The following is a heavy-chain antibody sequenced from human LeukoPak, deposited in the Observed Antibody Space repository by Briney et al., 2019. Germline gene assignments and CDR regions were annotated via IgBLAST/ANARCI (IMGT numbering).Heavy chain of an antibody. D-gene: IGHD3-16*01. Sequence: SETLSLTCTVSGGSISSYYWSWIRQPPGKGLEWIGYIYYSGSTNYNPSLKSRVTISVDTSKNQFSLKLSSVTAADTAVYYCARGSTGLAYWGQGTLVTVSS. V-gene: IGHV4-59*01. CDR3: ARGSTGLAY. CDR2: IYYSGST. CDR1: GGSISSYY. J-gene: IGHJ4*02.